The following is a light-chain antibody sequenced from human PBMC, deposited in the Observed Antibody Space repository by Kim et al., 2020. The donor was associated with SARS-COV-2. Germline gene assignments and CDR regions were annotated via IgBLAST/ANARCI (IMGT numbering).Light chain of an antibody. Sequence: DIQMTQSPSTLSASVGDRVTITCRASQSINTYLAWYQQKPGKAPKLLIYDVSNLESGVPSRFSGSGSGTEFTLTITSLQPDDFATYYCQQYNGYPYSFGQGTKLEI. CDR1: QSINTY. J-gene: IGKJ2*01. CDR3: QQYNGYPYS. CDR2: DVS. V-gene: IGKV1-5*01.